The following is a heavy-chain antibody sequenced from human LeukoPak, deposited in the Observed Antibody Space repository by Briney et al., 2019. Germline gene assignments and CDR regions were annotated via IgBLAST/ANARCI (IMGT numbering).Heavy chain of an antibody. CDR1: GFSFSDYA. J-gene: IGHJ4*02. V-gene: IGHV3-30*02. Sequence: GGSLRLSCAASGFSFSDYAIYWVRQTPGKGLEWVAFIRFDGSNKYYADSVKGRFTISRDNSKHTLYLQMNSLRAEDTAVYYCAKGAYYADWGQGTLVTVSS. CDR2: IRFDGSNK. CDR3: AKGAYYAD. D-gene: IGHD3-3*01.